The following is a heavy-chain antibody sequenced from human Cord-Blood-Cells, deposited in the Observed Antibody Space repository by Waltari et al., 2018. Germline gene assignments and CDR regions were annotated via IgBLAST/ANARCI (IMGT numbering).Heavy chain of an antibody. J-gene: IGHJ3*02. V-gene: IGHV4-38-2*01. Sequence: QVQLQESGPGLVKPSETLSLTCAVSGYSISSGYYWGWSRQPPGKGLEWIGSIYHSGSTYYNPSLKSRVTISVDTSRNQFSLKLSSVTAADTAVYYCASERGYYGSGSYDAFDIWGQGTMVTVSS. CDR2: IYHSGST. CDR3: ASERGYYGSGSYDAFDI. CDR1: GYSISSGYY. D-gene: IGHD3-10*01.